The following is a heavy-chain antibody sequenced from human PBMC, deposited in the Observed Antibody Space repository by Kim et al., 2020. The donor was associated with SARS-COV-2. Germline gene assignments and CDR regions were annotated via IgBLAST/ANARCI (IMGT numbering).Heavy chain of an antibody. CDR1: GGTFSSYA. J-gene: IGHJ6*02. CDR2: IIPIFGTA. Sequence: SVKVSCKASGGTFSSYAISWVRQAPGQGLEWMGGIIPIFGTANYAQKFQGRVTITADESTSTAYMELSSLRSEDTAVYYCARDRDSSSWYLRMRYYYYGMDVWGQGTTVTVSS. V-gene: IGHV1-69*13. CDR3: ARDRDSSSWYLRMRYYYYGMDV. D-gene: IGHD6-13*01.